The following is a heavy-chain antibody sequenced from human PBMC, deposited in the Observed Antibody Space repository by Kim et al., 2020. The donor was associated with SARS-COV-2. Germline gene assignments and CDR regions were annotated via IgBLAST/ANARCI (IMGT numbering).Heavy chain of an antibody. J-gene: IGHJ4*02. CDR3: AKSGGSYPYPFAY. D-gene: IGHD1-26*01. V-gene: IGHV3-23*01. Sequence: YADAAKGRFTISRDNSKNTLYLQMNSLRAEDTAVYYCAKSGGSYPYPFAYWGQGTLVTVSS.